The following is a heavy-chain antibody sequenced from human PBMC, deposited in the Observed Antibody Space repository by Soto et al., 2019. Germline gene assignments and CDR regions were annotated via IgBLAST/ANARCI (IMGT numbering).Heavy chain of an antibody. J-gene: IGHJ4*01. D-gene: IGHD3-10*01. V-gene: IGHV4-4*01. CDR2: IFHDGTA. CDR3: ARLVYDTRLNYMYFDF. Sequence: LSLTCAVSGVSLTSGNWWTWVRQSPQRGLEYIGEIFHDGTANYYPSFERRVAMSVDTSRNQFSLKLTSVTAADTAVYFCARLVYDTRLNYMYFDFWGPGALVTVSS. CDR1: GVSLTSGNW.